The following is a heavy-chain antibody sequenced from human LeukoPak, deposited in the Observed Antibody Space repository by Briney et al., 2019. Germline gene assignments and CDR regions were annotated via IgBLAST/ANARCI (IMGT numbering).Heavy chain of an antibody. Sequence: PGGSLRLSCAASGFTFSSYSMNWVRQAPGKGLEWVSGISSSGGSTYYADSVKGRFTISRDNSKNTLYLQMNSLRAEDTAIYYCAKSGTYDYVWGSPHFDFWSQGTLVTVSS. CDR1: GFTFSSYS. J-gene: IGHJ4*02. V-gene: IGHV3-23*01. CDR2: ISSSGGST. CDR3: AKSGTYDYVWGSPHFDF. D-gene: IGHD3-16*01.